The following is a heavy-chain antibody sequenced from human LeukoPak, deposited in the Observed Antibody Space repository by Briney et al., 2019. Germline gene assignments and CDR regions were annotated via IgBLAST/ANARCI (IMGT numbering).Heavy chain of an antibody. V-gene: IGHV4-59*08. CDR1: GGTISSYN. CDR2: IYYSGST. J-gene: IGHJ5*02. D-gene: IGHD1-26*01. CDR3: ARHDSIVGGNWFDP. Sequence: SETLSLTCSVSGGTISSYNWSWIRQPPGKGLEWIGYIYYSGSTNYNPSPKSRVTVSLDTSKNQFSLKLSSVTAADTPVYYCARHDSIVGGNWFDPWGQGTLVTVSS.